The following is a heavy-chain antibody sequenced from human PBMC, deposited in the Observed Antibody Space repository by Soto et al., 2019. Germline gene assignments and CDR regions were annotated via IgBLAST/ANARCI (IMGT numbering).Heavy chain of an antibody. CDR1: GVAIDGRC. J-gene: IGHJ5*02. Sequence: GVPVEVSSEASGVAIDGRCMRSACHYPGKGLEGMGWISAYNGNTNYAQKLQGRVTMTTDTSTSTAYMELRSLRSDDTAVYYCARDRLDIVVVPAAISENWFDPWGQGTLVTVSS. D-gene: IGHD2-2*03. CDR3: ARDRLDIVVVPAAISENWFDP. CDR2: ISAYNGNT. V-gene: IGHV1-18*01.